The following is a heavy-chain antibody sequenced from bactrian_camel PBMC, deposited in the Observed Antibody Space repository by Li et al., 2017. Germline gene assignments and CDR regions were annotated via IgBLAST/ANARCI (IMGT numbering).Heavy chain of an antibody. CDR2: VEADGTT. D-gene: IGHD2*01. J-gene: IGHJ4*01. CDR3: AADKAVTVGGKRYFTFEYNY. CDR1: GYNDRNYC. Sequence: VQLVESGGDSVQAGGSLTLSCTVSGYNDRNYCMGWYRQAPGKDRAKVALVEADGTTTYADSMKGRFTISRDNAKNTLYLQMNSLKVEDTAVYWCAADKAVTVGGKRYFTFEYNYWGQGTQVTV. V-gene: IGHV3S53*01.